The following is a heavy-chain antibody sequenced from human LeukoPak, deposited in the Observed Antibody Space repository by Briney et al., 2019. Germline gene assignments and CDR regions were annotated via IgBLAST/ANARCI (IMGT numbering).Heavy chain of an antibody. D-gene: IGHD6-6*01. J-gene: IGHJ6*03. Sequence: ASVKVSCKASGGTFNNYAISWVRQAPGQGPEWMGGVMPLFGTPSYAQKFQGRVTITTDESTSTAYMELSSLRSEDTAVYYCATAKYSSSFMDVWGKGTTVTVSS. V-gene: IGHV1-69*05. CDR3: ATAKYSSSFMDV. CDR1: GGTFNNYA. CDR2: VMPLFGTP.